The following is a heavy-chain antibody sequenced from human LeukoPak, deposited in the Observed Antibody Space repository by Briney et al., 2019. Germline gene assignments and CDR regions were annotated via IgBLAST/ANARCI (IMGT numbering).Heavy chain of an antibody. J-gene: IGHJ5*02. V-gene: IGHV3-30*04. CDR1: GFTFSSYA. Sequence: GRSLRLSCAASGFTFSSYAMHWVRQAPGKGLEWVAVISYDGSNKYYADSVKGRFTIPRDNSKNTLYLQMNSLRAEDTAVYYCAREWRSSWYSDWFDPWGQGTLVTVSS. D-gene: IGHD6-13*01. CDR2: ISYDGSNK. CDR3: AREWRSSWYSDWFDP.